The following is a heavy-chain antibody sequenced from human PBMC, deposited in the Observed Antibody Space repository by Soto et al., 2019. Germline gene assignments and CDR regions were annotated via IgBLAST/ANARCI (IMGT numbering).Heavy chain of an antibody. J-gene: IGHJ4*02. V-gene: IGHV3-33*01. CDR1: GFTFRTFG. CDR2: IWNDGSKK. Sequence: QVLLVETGGGVVQPGRSLRLSCAASGFTFRTFGMHWVRQAPGKGPEWLSVIWNDGSKKFYADSVRGRFTISRDNSNNTLYLQMDSLRPEDTAVYYCVTGSQNFFDYWGQGTLVIVSS. CDR3: VTGSQNFFDY. D-gene: IGHD1-1*01.